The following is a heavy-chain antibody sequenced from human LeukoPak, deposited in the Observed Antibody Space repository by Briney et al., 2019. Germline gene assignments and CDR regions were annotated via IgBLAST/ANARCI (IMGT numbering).Heavy chain of an antibody. J-gene: IGHJ4*02. CDR2: ISGSGDST. Sequence: PGGSLRLSCAASGFTFSSYAMSWVRQAPDKGLEWVSAISGSGDSTNCADSVKGRFTISRDTSKNTLYLQMNSLRAEDTAVYYCAKTGGIAARGGWYFDYWGQGTLVTVSS. V-gene: IGHV3-23*01. CDR3: AKTGGIAARGGWYFDY. CDR1: GFTFSSYA. D-gene: IGHD6-6*01.